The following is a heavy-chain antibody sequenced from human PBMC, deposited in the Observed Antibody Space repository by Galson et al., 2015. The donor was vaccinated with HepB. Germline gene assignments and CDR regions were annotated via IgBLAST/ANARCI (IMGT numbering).Heavy chain of an antibody. V-gene: IGHV1-18*01. J-gene: IGHJ6*02. Sequence: SVKVSCKASGYTFTSYGISWVRRAPGQGLEWMGWISAYNGNTNYAQKLQGRVTMTTDTSTSTAYMELRSLRSDDTAVYYCANTYSSGWYSDYYYGMDVWGQGTTVTVSS. D-gene: IGHD6-19*01. CDR3: ANTYSSGWYSDYYYGMDV. CDR2: ISAYNGNT. CDR1: GYTFTSYG.